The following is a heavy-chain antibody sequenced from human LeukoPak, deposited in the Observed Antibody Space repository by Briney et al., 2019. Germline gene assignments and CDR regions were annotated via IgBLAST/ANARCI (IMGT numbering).Heavy chain of an antibody. D-gene: IGHD6-19*01. CDR3: VKDTSAWRIGDFYN. CDR1: RFTFYDYD. V-gene: IGHV3-9*01. CDR2: IRWNGATI. J-gene: IGHJ4*02. Sequence: SGGSLRLYCAASRFTFYDYDMSWVPQAPGKGLEWVFGIRWNGATIAYAVSGRGRFTMTRDNANNSLYLQMNSLRPEDSALYHCVKDTSAWRIGDFYNWGQGTLVTVSS.